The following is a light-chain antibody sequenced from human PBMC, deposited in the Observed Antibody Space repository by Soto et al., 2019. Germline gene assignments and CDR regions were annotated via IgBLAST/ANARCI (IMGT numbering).Light chain of an antibody. V-gene: IGLV1-47*01. CDR1: SSNIGSNY. J-gene: IGLJ2*01. CDR2: RNN. CDR3: AAWDDSLSGPV. Sequence: QSVLTQPPSASGIPGQRVTISCSGSSSNIGSNYVYWYQQLPGTAPKLLIYRNNQRPSGVPDRFSGSKSGTSASLAISGLRSEDEADYYCAAWDDSLSGPVFGGGTKLTVL.